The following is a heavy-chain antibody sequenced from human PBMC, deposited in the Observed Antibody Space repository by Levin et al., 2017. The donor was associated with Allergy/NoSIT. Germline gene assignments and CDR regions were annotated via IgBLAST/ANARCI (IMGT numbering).Heavy chain of an antibody. Sequence: LSLTCAASGFTFSSYSMNWVRQAPGKGLEWVSYISSSSSTIYYADSVKGRFTISRDNAKNSLYLQMNSLRDEDTAVYYCARDQLRLVSYYMDVWGKGTTVTVSS. CDR1: GFTFSSYS. CDR2: ISSSSSTI. D-gene: IGHD3-10*01. J-gene: IGHJ6*03. V-gene: IGHV3-48*02. CDR3: ARDQLRLVSYYMDV.